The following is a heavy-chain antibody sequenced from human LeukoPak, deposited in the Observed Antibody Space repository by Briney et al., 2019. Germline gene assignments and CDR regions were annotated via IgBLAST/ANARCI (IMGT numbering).Heavy chain of an antibody. CDR1: GYTFTSYG. CDR2: IGAYNGNT. J-gene: IGHJ4*02. V-gene: IGHV1-18*01. CDR3: ASVMVGELLHH. D-gene: IGHD1-26*01. Sequence: GASVKVSCKASGYTFTSYGISWVRQAPGQGLEWMGWIGAYNGNTNYAQKLQGRVTMTTDTSTSTAYMELKSLRSDDTAVYYCASVMVGELLHHWGQGTLVTVSS.